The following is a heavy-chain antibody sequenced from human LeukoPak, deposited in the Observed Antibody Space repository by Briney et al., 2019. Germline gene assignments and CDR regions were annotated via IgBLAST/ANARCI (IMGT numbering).Heavy chain of an antibody. CDR2: IHGGGST. J-gene: IGHJ4*02. V-gene: IGHV4-59*11. CDR1: GGSMSGHH. CDR3: ARDPGDDNWYNFDS. Sequence: SETLSLICTVSGGSMSGHHWNWIRQPPGKGLEYVANIHGGGSTNYNPSLQSRVTISLDTSKKQFSLNLRSVTAADTAVYYCARDPGDDNWYNFDSWGQGTLVTVSS. D-gene: IGHD1-1*01.